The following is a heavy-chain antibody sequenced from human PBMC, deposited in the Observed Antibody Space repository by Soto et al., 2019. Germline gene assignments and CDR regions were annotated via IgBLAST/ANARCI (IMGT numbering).Heavy chain of an antibody. V-gene: IGHV3-23*01. CDR3: AKALAPFYSSSTGGCFDP. CDR1: GFTFSSYA. D-gene: IGHD6-6*01. Sequence: EVQLLESGGGLVQPGGSLRLSCAASGFTFSSYAMSWVRQAPGKGLEWVSAISGSGGSTYYADSVKGRFTISRDNSKNTLYLQMNSLRAEDTAVYYCAKALAPFYSSSTGGCFDPWGQGTLVTVSS. CDR2: ISGSGGST. J-gene: IGHJ5*02.